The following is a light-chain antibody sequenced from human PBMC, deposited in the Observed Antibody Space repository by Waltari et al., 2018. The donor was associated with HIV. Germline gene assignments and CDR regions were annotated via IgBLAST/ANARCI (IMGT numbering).Light chain of an antibody. V-gene: IGKV3-15*01. J-gene: IGKJ4*01. CDR3: QQYNNWPPVT. CDR1: QSVSSN. Sequence: EIVMTQSPATLSVSPGERATLSCRASQSVSSNLAWYQQQPGQAPRLLIYGASTRATGIPARFSGSGSGTEFTLTISSLQSEDLAVYYCQQYNNWPPVTFGGGTKVEIK. CDR2: GAS.